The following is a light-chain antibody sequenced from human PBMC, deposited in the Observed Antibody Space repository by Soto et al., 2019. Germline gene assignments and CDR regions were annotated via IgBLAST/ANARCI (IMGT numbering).Light chain of an antibody. CDR2: EVN. J-gene: IGLJ1*01. CDR3: SAYTTSIALYV. CDR1: SSDVGGYNY. V-gene: IGLV2-14*01. Sequence: QSALTQPPSASGSPGQSVTISCTGTSSDVGGYNYVSWYQQHPGKAPKLVIFEVNKRPSGVSNRFSGSKSGSTASLTISGLQAEDEADYYCSAYTTSIALYVFGAGTKVTVL.